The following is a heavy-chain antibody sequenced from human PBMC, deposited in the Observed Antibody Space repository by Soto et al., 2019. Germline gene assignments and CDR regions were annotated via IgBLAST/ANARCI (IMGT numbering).Heavy chain of an antibody. CDR2: MNPNTGNT. Sequence: QVQLVQSGAEVKKPGASVKVSCKASGYTFATYAFAWVRQATGQGLEWMGWMNPNTGNTGYAQAFRGRVTMTRNTSITTAYMELSSMRSEDTAVYFCARRKERSGPYYLDYWGQGTMVTVSS. CDR3: ARRKERSGPYYLDY. V-gene: IGHV1-8*01. CDR1: GYTFATYA. J-gene: IGHJ4*02. D-gene: IGHD6-25*01.